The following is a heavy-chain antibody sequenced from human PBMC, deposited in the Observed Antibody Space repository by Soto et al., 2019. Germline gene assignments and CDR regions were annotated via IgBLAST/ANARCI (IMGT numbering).Heavy chain of an antibody. Sequence: EVQLLESGGGLVQIGGSLRLSWAASGFTFKTYDMNWVRQAQGKGLDWVSTLSGSGVNTFYADSVKGRFTSSRDNSKNMLYLQINGRRVADTSLYLGAKAVDVVVTYFDSWVQVSLVTVSS. CDR3: AKAVDVVVTYFDS. V-gene: IGHV3-23*01. CDR1: GFTFKTYD. J-gene: IGHJ5*01. D-gene: IGHD2-21*01. CDR2: LSGSGVNT.